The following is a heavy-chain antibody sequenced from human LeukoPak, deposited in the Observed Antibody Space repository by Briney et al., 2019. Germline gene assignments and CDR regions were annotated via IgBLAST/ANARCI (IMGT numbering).Heavy chain of an antibody. D-gene: IGHD2-21*02. CDR3: ATEGAYCGGDCHDAFDI. J-gene: IGHJ3*02. CDR2: INPSGGGT. Sequence: GASVKVSCKASGYSFTNYYIHWVRQAPGQGLESVGIINPSGGGTTYPQKFQGRVTMTRDTSTSTVYMELSSLRSEDTAVYYCATEGAYCGGDCHDAFDIWGQGTMVTVSS. V-gene: IGHV1-46*01. CDR1: GYSFTNYY.